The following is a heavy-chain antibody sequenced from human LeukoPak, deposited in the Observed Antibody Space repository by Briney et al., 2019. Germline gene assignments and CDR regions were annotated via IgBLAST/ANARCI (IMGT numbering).Heavy chain of an antibody. CDR1: GFTFSSYA. Sequence: PGRSLRLSCAASGFTFSSYAMHWVRQAPGKGLEWVAVISYDGSNKYYADSVKGRFTISRDNSKNTLYLQMNSLRAEDTAVYYCARDITGDYGGGYGMDVWGQGTTVTVSS. CDR2: ISYDGSNK. CDR3: ARDITGDYGGGYGMDV. J-gene: IGHJ6*02. D-gene: IGHD4-23*01. V-gene: IGHV3-30-3*01.